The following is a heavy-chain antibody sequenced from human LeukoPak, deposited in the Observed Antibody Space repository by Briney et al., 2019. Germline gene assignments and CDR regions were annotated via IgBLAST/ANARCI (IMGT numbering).Heavy chain of an antibody. CDR1: GFTFSSYA. CDR2: ISSDGSNK. D-gene: IGHD4-23*01. V-gene: IGHV3-30-3*01. J-gene: IGHJ6*02. Sequence: GRSLRLSCAASGFTFSSYAMHWVRQAPGKGLEWVAVISSDGSNKYYADSVKGRFTISRDNSKNTLYLQMNSLRAEDTAVYYCARDETVTTLVSYYYYGMDVWGQGTTVTVPS. CDR3: ARDETVTTLVSYYYYGMDV.